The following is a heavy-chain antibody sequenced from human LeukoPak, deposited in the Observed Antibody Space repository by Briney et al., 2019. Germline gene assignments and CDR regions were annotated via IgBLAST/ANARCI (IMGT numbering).Heavy chain of an antibody. D-gene: IGHD3-22*01. J-gene: IGHJ4*02. CDR2: INPHSGGT. CDR3: ARSNGVGTYYYDSSGYYYGY. V-gene: IGHV1-2*02. CDR1: GYTFTGYY. Sequence: ASVKVSCKASGYTFTGYYMHWVRQAPGQGLEWMGWINPHSGGTNYAQKFQGRVTMTRDTSISTAYMELSRLKSDDTAVYYSARSNGVGTYYYDSSGYYYGYWGQGTLVTVSS.